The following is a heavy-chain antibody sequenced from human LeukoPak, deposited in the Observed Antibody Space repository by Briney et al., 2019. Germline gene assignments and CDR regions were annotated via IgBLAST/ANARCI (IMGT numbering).Heavy chain of an antibody. V-gene: IGHV3-23*01. CDR3: AKGWIQLHFDY. CDR2: ISGSGGST. D-gene: IGHD5-18*01. CDR1: GFTFSSYA. J-gene: IGHJ4*02. Sequence: GGSLRLSCAASGFTFSSYAMSWVRQAPGKGLEWVSAISGSGGSTYYADSVKGRFTISRDNSKNTLYLQMSSLRAEDAAVYYCAKGWIQLHFDYWGQGTLVTVSS.